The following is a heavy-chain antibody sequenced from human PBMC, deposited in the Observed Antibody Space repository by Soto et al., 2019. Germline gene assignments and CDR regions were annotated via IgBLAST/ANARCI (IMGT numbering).Heavy chain of an antibody. Sequence: GESMTISWTGAGCSFTSYWLRWVGQMPGKGLAWMGRIDPSDSYTNYSPSFQGHVTISTDKSISTAYLQWSSLKASDTAMYYWAREGSVFGVAHIIPGGGMDVWGQGTMVTVSS. CDR3: AREGSVFGVAHIIPGGGMDV. D-gene: IGHD3-3*02. CDR1: GCSFTSYW. V-gene: IGHV5-10-1*01. CDR2: IDPSDSYT. J-gene: IGHJ6*02.